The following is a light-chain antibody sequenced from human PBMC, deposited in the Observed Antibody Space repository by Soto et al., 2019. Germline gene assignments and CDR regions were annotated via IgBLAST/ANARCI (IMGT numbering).Light chain of an antibody. CDR3: QQYNNWPWT. Sequence: ETVMTQSPATLSVSPGERATLSCRASQTVSSNLAWYQQKPGQAVRLLIFRASTRATGIPARFSGSGSGTEFTLTISSLQSEDSXIXXCQQYNNWPWTFGHGTKVEIK. J-gene: IGKJ1*01. V-gene: IGKV3D-15*01. CDR2: RAS. CDR1: QTVSSN.